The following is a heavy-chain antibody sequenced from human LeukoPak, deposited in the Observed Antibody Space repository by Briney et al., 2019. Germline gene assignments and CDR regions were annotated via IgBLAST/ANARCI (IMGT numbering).Heavy chain of an antibody. J-gene: IGHJ3*02. CDR2: IYYIGST. CDR1: GGSISSYY. CDR3: AREYCSGGSCWGGAFDI. V-gene: IGHV4-59*01. D-gene: IGHD2-15*01. Sequence: SETLSLTCTVSGGSISSYYWSWIRQPPGKGLEWIGYIYYIGSTNYNPSLKSRVTISVDTSKNQFSLKLSSVTAADTAVYYCAREYCSGGSCWGGAFDIWGQGTMVTVSS.